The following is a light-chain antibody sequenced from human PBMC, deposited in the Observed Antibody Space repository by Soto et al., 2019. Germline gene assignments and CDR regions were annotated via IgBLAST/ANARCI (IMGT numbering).Light chain of an antibody. J-gene: IGLJ1*01. CDR1: STDVGGYNY. CDR3: NSFSSSTTLYL. CDR2: DVS. Sequence: QSVLTQPASVSGSPGQSITISCTGTSTDVGGYNYVSWYQQHPGKAPKLMISDVSNRPSGVSIRFSGSKSGNTASLTISGFQAEDEVDYYCNSFSSSTTLYLFGTGTKVTVL. V-gene: IGLV2-14*01.